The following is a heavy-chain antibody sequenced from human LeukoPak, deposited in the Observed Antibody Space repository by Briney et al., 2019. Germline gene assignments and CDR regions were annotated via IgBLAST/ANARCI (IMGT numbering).Heavy chain of an antibody. CDR3: ARRGGLGPFDP. CDR2: INAGNGNT. V-gene: IGHV1-3*01. Sequence: ASVKVSCKASGYTFTSYAMHWVRQAPGQRLEWMGWINAGNGNTKHSQKFQGRVTITRDTSASTAYMELSSLRSEDTAVYYCARRGGLGPFDPWGQGTLVTVSS. J-gene: IGHJ5*02. D-gene: IGHD3-16*01. CDR1: GYTFTSYA.